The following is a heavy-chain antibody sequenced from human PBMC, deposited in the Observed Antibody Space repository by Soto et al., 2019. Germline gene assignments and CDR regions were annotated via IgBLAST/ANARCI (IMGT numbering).Heavy chain of an antibody. CDR2: ISGSGGTT. CDR1: GFTFSSYA. D-gene: IGHD6-19*01. Sequence: EVQLLESGGGLVQPGGSLRLSCAASGFTFSSYAMSWVRQAPGKGLEWVSAISGSGGTTYYADSVKGRFTFSRDNSKNTLYLQINSLRAEYTAVYYCAKTANGWFSAFDIWGQGTMVTVSS. J-gene: IGHJ3*02. CDR3: AKTANGWFSAFDI. V-gene: IGHV3-23*01.